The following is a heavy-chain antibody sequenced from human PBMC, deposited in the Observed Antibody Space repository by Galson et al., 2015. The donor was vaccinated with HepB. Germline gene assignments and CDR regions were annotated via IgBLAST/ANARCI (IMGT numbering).Heavy chain of an antibody. CDR1: GFTFTRHG. J-gene: IGHJ4*02. D-gene: IGHD5-24*01. CDR2: IWYDGNNE. CDR3: ARDRERDGNNAGFDY. V-gene: IGHV3-33*01. Sequence: SLRLSCAASGFTFTRHGMHWVRQAPGKGLEWVAVIWYDGNNEYYAESVKGRFTISRDNSKNTLYLQMNSLRAEDMAVYYCARDRERDGNNAGFDYWGQGTLVTVSS.